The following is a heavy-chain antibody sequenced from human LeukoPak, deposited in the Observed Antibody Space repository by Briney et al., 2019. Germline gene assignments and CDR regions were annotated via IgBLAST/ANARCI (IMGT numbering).Heavy chain of an antibody. J-gene: IGHJ5*02. V-gene: IGHV4-59*01. Sequence: SETLSLTCTVSGGSINGYFWTWIRQPPGKGLEWIGYISDSGSTNYSPSLKSRVTLSVDSSNTEFSLRLNSVTAADTAVYYCARVFRGAVTSNWFDPWGQGTPVTVSS. CDR3: ARVFRGAVTSNWFDP. CDR1: GGSINGYF. D-gene: IGHD4-17*01. CDR2: ISDSGST.